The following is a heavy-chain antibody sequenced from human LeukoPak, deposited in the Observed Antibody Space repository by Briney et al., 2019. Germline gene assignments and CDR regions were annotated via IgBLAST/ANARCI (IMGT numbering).Heavy chain of an antibody. D-gene: IGHD3-16*01. J-gene: IGHJ3*02. CDR1: GGSFSGYY. CDR2: INHSGST. V-gene: IGHV4-34*01. Sequence: PSETLSLTCAVYGGSFSGYYWSWIRQPPGKGLEWIGEINHSGSTNYNPSPKSRVTISVDTSKNQFSLKLSSVTAADTAVYYCARGPTWGPNKYAFDIWGQGTMVTVSS. CDR3: ARGPTWGPNKYAFDI.